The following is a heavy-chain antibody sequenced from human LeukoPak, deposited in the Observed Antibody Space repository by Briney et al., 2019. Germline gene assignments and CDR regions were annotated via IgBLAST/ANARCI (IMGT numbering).Heavy chain of an antibody. J-gene: IGHJ2*01. D-gene: IGHD3/OR15-3a*01. CDR2: IYPRDSDT. Sequence: HGESLKISCEGSGYSFSSYWIAWLRQMPGKGLEWMGIIYPRDSDTRYSPSFQGQVTISADKSISTAYLQWSSLKASDTAMYYWARGTDNWHFDLWGRGTLVTVSS. V-gene: IGHV5-51*01. CDR3: ARGTDNWHFDL. CDR1: GYSFSSYW.